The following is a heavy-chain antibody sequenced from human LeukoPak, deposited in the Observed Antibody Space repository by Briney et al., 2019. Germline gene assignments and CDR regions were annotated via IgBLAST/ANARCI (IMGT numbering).Heavy chain of an antibody. CDR1: GFTFSSYG. V-gene: IGHV3-30*18. D-gene: IGHD6-6*01. J-gene: IGHJ6*02. CDR2: ISYDGSNK. CDR3: AKLWSLAARLEYYYGMDV. Sequence: GGSLRLSCAASGFTFSSYGMHWVRQAPGKGLEWVAVISYDGSNKYYADSVKGRFTISRDNSKNTLYLQVNSLRAEDTAVYYCAKLWSLAARLEYYYGMDVWGQGTTVTVSS.